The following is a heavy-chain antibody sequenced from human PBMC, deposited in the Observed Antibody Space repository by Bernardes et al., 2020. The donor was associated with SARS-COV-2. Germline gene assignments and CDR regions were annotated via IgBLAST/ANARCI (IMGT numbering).Heavy chain of an antibody. CDR3: ARRRSQLVHIDY. Sequence: SETLSLTCTVSGGSISSSSYYWGWIRQPPGKGLEWIGSIYYSGSTYYNPSLKSRVTISVDTSKNQFSLKLSSVTAADTAVYYCARRRSQLVHIDYWGQGTLVTVSS. CDR1: GGSISSSSYY. V-gene: IGHV4-39*01. D-gene: IGHD6-13*01. J-gene: IGHJ4*02. CDR2: IYYSGST.